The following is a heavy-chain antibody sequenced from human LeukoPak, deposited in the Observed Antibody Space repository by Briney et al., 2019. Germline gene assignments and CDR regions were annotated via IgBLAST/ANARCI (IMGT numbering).Heavy chain of an antibody. CDR1: GVTVSTIY. V-gene: IGHV3-53*01. Sequence: GGSLRLSCAASGVTVSTIYMGWVRQAPGKGLDWVSVIYPDGRAYYAESVEGRFTISRDSSENTLFLQMNSLRAEDTAVYYCATLKGWYGEGCFDYWGQGTLVTVSS. J-gene: IGHJ4*02. CDR2: IYPDGRA. D-gene: IGHD3-10*01. CDR3: ATLKGWYGEGCFDY.